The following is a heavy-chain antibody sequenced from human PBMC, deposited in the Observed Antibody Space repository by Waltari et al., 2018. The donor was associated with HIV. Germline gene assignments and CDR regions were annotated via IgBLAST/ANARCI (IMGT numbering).Heavy chain of an antibody. D-gene: IGHD5-12*01. CDR1: GFPFCGHT. Sequence: EVQLVESGGGLVQPGGSLRLSCAASGFPFCGHTMNWVRQAPGKGLEWVSSISSSGTYIYYVDSVQGRFTISRDNAKNSLYLQMNSLRVEDTAIYYCAKVDTHGYLPYNWGQGTLVTVSS. CDR2: ISSSGTYI. V-gene: IGHV3-21*01. J-gene: IGHJ4*02. CDR3: AKVDTHGYLPYN.